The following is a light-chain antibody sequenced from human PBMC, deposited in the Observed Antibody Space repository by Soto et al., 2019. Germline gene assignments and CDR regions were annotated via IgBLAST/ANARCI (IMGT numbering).Light chain of an antibody. J-gene: IGKJ4*01. CDR2: GAS. V-gene: IGKV3D-20*02. Sequence: EIVLTQSPGTLSLSPGERATLSCRASQSVSSNYLAWYQQKPGQAPRLLIYGASNRATGIPDRFSGSGSETDFTLTISRLEPEDCAVYYCHQRSNWPLTFGGGTKLEIK. CDR3: HQRSNWPLT. CDR1: QSVSSNY.